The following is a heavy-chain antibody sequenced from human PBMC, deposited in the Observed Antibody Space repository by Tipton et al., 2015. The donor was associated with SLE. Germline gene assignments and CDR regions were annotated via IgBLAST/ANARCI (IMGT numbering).Heavy chain of an antibody. D-gene: IGHD3-22*01. V-gene: IGHV4-31*03. CDR1: GDSIRSDDYY. J-gene: IGHJ5*02. Sequence: TLSLTCTVSGDSIRSDDYYWTWIRQHPGKGLEWIGYTYYSGSPYYNPSLKSRVTISLDMSKNQFSLRLSSVTAADTAVYYCPIYYHDSTGLHWFDPWGQGTLVTVSS. CDR2: TYYSGSP. CDR3: PIYYHDSTGLHWFDP.